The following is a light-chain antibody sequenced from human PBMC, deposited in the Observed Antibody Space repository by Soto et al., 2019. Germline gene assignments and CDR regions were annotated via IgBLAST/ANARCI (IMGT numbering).Light chain of an antibody. CDR2: DIY. V-gene: IGLV2-14*01. Sequence: QSALTQPASVSGSPGQSITISCTGTSSDVGNYIFVSWYRQHPGKAPKLMIYDIYNRPSGVSNHFSGSKSGNTASLTISGLQAEDEADYYCVSYTTSASYVFGTGTKLTVL. CDR3: VSYTTSASYV. J-gene: IGLJ1*01. CDR1: SSDVGNYIF.